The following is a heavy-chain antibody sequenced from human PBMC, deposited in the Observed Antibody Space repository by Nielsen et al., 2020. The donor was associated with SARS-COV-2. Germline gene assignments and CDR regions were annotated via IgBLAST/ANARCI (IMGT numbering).Heavy chain of an antibody. CDR1: GGSISSSSYY. CDR3: ARRGRQEYLGWNDDFVVTSQRGLNWFDP. V-gene: IGHV4-39*01. J-gene: IGHJ5*02. CDR2: IYYSGST. D-gene: IGHD1-1*01. Sequence: SETLSLTCTVSGGSISSSSYYWGWIRQPPGKGLEWIGSIYYSGSTYYNPSLKSRVTISVDTSKNQFSLKLSSVTAADTAVYYCARRGRQEYLGWNDDFVVTSQRGLNWFDPWGQGTLVTVSS.